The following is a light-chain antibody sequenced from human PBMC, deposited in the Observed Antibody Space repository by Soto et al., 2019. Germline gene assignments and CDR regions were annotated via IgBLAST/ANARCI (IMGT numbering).Light chain of an antibody. CDR1: SGDVGGYKY. CDR2: EVS. J-gene: IGLJ1*01. CDR3: SSYTSTITLDI. V-gene: IGLV2-14*01. Sequence: QSALTQPASVSGSPGQSVTISCTGTSGDVGGYKYVSWYQHHPGKAPKLIIYEVSNRPSGVSNRFSGSKSGNTASLTISGLQAEDEADYYCSSYTSTITLDIFGTGTKATVL.